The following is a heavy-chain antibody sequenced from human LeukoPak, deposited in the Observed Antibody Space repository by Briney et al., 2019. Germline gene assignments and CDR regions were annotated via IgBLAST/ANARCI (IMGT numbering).Heavy chain of an antibody. CDR3: ARHRCSGGSCYPMNWFDP. D-gene: IGHD2-15*01. CDR2: INHSGST. J-gene: IGHJ5*02. V-gene: IGHV4-34*01. CDR1: GGSFSGYY. Sequence: SETLSLTCAVYGGSFSGYYWSWIRQPPGKGLEWIGEINHSGSTNYDPSLKSRVTISVDTSKNQFSLKLSSVTAADTAVYYCARHRCSGGSCYPMNWFDPWGQGTLVTVSS.